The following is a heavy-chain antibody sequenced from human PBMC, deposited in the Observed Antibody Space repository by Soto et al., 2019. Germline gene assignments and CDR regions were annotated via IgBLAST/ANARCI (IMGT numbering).Heavy chain of an antibody. V-gene: IGHV3-11*06. Sequence: GGSLRLSCAASGFTFSDYYMSWIRQAPGKGLEWVSYISSSSSYTNYADSVKGRFTISRDNAKNSLYLQMNSLRAEDTAVYYCARVHIAAAYYDYWGQGTLVTVSS. CDR1: GFTFSDYY. CDR2: ISSSSSYT. CDR3: ARVHIAAAYYDY. D-gene: IGHD6-13*01. J-gene: IGHJ4*02.